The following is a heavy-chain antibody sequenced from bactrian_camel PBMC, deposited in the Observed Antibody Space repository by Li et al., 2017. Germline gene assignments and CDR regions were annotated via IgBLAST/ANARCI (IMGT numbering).Heavy chain of an antibody. CDR2: ISTDGSSP. V-gene: IGHV3S54*01. CDR1: AHTYC. Sequence: VQLVESGGDSVQAGESLRLFCQASAHTYCMGWFRQAPGKEREAVASISTDGSSPYYPDPMKGRFTFVQDKMNDTLYLLMNNLKPEDTGVYYCAGASSPSCTPYDYWGQGTQVTVS. J-gene: IGHJ4*01. D-gene: IGHD1*01. CDR3: AGASSPSCTPYDY.